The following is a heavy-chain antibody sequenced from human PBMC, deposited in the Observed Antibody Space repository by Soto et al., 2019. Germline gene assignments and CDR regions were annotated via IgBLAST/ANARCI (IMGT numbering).Heavy chain of an antibody. J-gene: IGHJ5*02. D-gene: IGHD6-19*01. Sequence: ASVKVSCKVSGYTLTELSMHWVRQAPGKGLEWMGGFDPEDGETIYAQKFQGRVTMTEDTSTDTAYMELSSLRSEDTAVYYCATDRSGQQWLEDWFDPCGQGTLVTVSS. CDR1: GYTLTELS. V-gene: IGHV1-24*01. CDR3: ATDRSGQQWLEDWFDP. CDR2: FDPEDGET.